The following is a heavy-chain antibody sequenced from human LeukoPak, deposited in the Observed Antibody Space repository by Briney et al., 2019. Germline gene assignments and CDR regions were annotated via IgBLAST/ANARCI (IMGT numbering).Heavy chain of an antibody. V-gene: IGHV1-8*01. J-gene: IGHJ5*02. D-gene: IGHD2-2*01. CDR1: GYTFTSYD. CDR3: ARGGTYAPAAYNWFDP. Sequence: ASVKVSCKASGYTFTSYDINRVRQATGQGLEWMGWMNPNSGNTGYAQKFQDRVTMTRNTSISTAYMGLSSLRSEDTAVYYCARGGTYAPAAYNWFDPWGQGTLVTVSS. CDR2: MNPNSGNT.